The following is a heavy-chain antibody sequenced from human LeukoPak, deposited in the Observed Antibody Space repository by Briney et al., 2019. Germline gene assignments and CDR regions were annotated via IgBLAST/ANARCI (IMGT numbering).Heavy chain of an antibody. Sequence: GGSLRLSCAASGFTFSAYAMHWVRQAPGKGLAWVAVISFDGMKTFYADSVKGRFTISRDDSNNTVFLQMNSLTPEDTAVYYCANFGMGAFFGESGGHWGQGALVTVSS. CDR3: ANFGMGAFFGESGGH. V-gene: IGHV3-30*04. CDR1: GFTFSAYA. D-gene: IGHD3-10*01. J-gene: IGHJ4*02. CDR2: ISFDGMKT.